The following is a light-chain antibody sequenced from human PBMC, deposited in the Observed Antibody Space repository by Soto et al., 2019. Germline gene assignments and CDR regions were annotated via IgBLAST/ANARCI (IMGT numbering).Light chain of an antibody. CDR1: QGISSY. CDR3: QQYYSYPRT. J-gene: IGKJ2*01. V-gene: IGKV1-8*01. Sequence: AIRMTQSPSSFSASTGDRVTITCRASQGISSYLAWYQQKPGKAPKLLIYAASTLQSGVPSRFSGSGSATDFTLTISCLQSEDFATYYFQQYYSYPRTLGQGTKLEIK. CDR2: AAS.